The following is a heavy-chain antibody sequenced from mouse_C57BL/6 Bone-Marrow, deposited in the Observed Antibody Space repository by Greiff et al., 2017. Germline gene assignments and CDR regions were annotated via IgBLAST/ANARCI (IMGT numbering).Heavy chain of an antibody. Sequence: EVQLQESGGDLVKPGGSLKLSCAASGFTFSSYGMSWVRQTPDKRLEWVATISSGGSYTYYPDSVKGRFTISRDNAKNTLYLQMSSLKSEDTAMYYCARHRCFWFAYWGQGTLVTVSA. CDR1: GFTFSSYG. CDR3: ARHRCFWFAY. J-gene: IGHJ3*01. CDR2: ISSGGSYT. V-gene: IGHV5-6*01.